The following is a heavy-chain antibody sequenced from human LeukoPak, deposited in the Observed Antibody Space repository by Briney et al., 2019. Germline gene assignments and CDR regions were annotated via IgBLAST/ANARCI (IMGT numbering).Heavy chain of an antibody. D-gene: IGHD3-9*01. J-gene: IGHJ4*02. CDR3: ARSYDIFSFDY. V-gene: IGHV4-59*08. CDR1: GGSISSYY. Sequence: SETLSPTCTVSGGSISSYYWSWIRQPPGKGLEWIGYIYYSGSTNYNPSLKSRVTISVDTSKNQFSLKLSSVTAADTAVYYCARSYDIFSFDYWGQGTLVTVSS. CDR2: IYYSGST.